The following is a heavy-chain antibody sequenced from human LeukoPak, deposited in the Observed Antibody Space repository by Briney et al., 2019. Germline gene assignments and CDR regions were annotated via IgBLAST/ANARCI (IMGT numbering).Heavy chain of an antibody. CDR1: GFTFSSYG. Sequence: GGSQRLSCAASGFTFSSYGMHWVRQAPGKGLEWVAVTWNDGSRKYYGDSVKGRFTISRDNSKNTLYLQMNSLRAEDTAVYYCARDHSSGRYYLDYWGQGTQVTVSS. CDR2: TWNDGSRK. J-gene: IGHJ4*02. D-gene: IGHD3-22*01. V-gene: IGHV3-33*01. CDR3: ARDHSSGRYYLDY.